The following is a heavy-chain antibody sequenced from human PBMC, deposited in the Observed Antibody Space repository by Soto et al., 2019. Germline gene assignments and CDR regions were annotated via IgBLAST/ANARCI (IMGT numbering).Heavy chain of an antibody. CDR1: GYTFTSYC. CDR3: ARDVRSSYSRGWNYSDS. V-gene: IGHV1-46*01. CDR2: INPSGGST. Sequence: QVQLVQSGAEVKKPGASVKVSCKASGYTFTSYCMHWVRQAPGQGLEWMGIINPSGGSTSYAQKSQARVTLTRHTSNRTAYMELSSLRSADTAVYYCARDVRSSYSRGWNYSDSWAQGTLVPVSP. J-gene: IGHJ4*02. D-gene: IGHD6-19*01.